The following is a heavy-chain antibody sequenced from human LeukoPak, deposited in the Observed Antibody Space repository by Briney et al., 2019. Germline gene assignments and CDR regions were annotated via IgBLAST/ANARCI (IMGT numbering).Heavy chain of an antibody. CDR1: GFTFSNAW. CDR2: IKSKTDGGTT. Sequence: PGGSLRLSCAASGFTFSNAWMSWVRQAPGKGLEWVGRIKSKTDGGTTDYAAPVKGRFTISRDDSKNTLYLQMNSLKTEDTAVYYCTTTNPQYYYDSSGYYLDYWGQGTLVIVSS. D-gene: IGHD3-22*01. J-gene: IGHJ4*02. CDR3: TTTNPQYYYDSSGYYLDY. V-gene: IGHV3-15*01.